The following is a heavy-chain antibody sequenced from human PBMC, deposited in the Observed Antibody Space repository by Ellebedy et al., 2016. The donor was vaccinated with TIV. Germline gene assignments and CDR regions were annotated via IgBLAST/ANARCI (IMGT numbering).Heavy chain of an antibody. CDR3: ARGDYPNDNWFDP. CDR2: INPNSGNT. V-gene: IGHV1-18*04. CDR1: GYTFTGYY. D-gene: IGHD4-11*01. Sequence: AASVKVSCKASGYTFTGYYLHWVRQAPGQGLEWMGWINPNSGNTNYAQKLQGRVTMTTDTSTSTAYMELRSLRSDDTAVYYCARGDYPNDNWFDPWGQGTLVTVSS. J-gene: IGHJ5*02.